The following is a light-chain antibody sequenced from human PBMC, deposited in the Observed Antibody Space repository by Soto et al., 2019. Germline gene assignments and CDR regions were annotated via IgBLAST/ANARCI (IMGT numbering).Light chain of an antibody. V-gene: IGKV1-12*01. J-gene: IGKJ4*01. CDR2: TAS. CDR3: QQGKSFPLT. Sequence: DIQMTQSPSSVSASVRDRVTITCRASQDINKWLAWYQQKPGLAPNLVIYTASRLHGGGPSRFSGSASGTDFTLTISSLQPEDVATYYCQQGKSFPLTFGGGTKVDIK. CDR1: QDINKW.